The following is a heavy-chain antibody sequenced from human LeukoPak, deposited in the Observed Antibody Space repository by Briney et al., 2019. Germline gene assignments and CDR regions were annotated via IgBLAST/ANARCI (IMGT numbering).Heavy chain of an antibody. CDR2: INWNGGST. V-gene: IGHV3-20*01. CDR1: GFTFDEYA. Sequence: GGSLRLSCSASGFTFDEYAMHWVRQAPGMGLEWVSGINWNGGSTGYADSVKGRFTISRDNAKNSLYLQMNSLRAEDTALYHCARDLEYSSSWYVGNYFDYWGQGTLVTVSS. CDR3: ARDLEYSSSWYVGNYFDY. J-gene: IGHJ4*02. D-gene: IGHD6-13*01.